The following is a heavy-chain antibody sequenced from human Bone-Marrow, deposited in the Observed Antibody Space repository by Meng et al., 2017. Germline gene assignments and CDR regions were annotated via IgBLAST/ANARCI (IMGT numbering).Heavy chain of an antibody. CDR2: ISSSGSTI. Sequence: GESLKISCAASGFTVSSYEMNWVRQAPGKGLEWVPYISSSGSTIYYADSVKGRFTISRDNAKNSLYLQMNSLRAEDTAVYYCARGGVYQPFQHWGQGTLVTVSS. CDR1: GFTVSSYE. J-gene: IGHJ1*01. V-gene: IGHV3-48*03. D-gene: IGHD6-13*01. CDR3: ARGGVYQPFQH.